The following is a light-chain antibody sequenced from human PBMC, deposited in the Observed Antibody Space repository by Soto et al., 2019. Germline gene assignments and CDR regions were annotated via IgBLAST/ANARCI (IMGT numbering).Light chain of an antibody. CDR3: QQYNNWPRT. CDR1: QSVSYN. Sequence: IVLTQSPATLSVSPGERATLSCRASQSVSYNLAWYQQQPGQAPRLLIYGASTRATGIPARFSGSGSGTEFTLTISSLQSEDFAVYYCQQYNNWPRTFGQGTKVDIK. CDR2: GAS. J-gene: IGKJ1*01. V-gene: IGKV3-15*01.